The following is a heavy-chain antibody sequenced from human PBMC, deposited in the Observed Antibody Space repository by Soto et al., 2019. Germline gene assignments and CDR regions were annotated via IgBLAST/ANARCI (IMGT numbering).Heavy chain of an antibody. V-gene: IGHV3-7*01. CDR1: GFTFSRHY. Sequence: EVQLAESGGGLVQPGGSLRFSCVASGFTFSRHYMTWVRQAPGKGLESVAKIKPDGSESYYVDSVRGRFTFSRDNAKNSLSLQMISLRDEDTAVYYCAIEEWWRVEFWGQGPLVTVSS. D-gene: IGHD2-15*01. CDR2: IKPDGSES. CDR3: AIEEWWRVEF. J-gene: IGHJ4*02.